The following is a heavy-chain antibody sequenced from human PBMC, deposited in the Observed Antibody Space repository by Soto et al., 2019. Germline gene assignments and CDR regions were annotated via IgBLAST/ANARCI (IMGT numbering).Heavy chain of an antibody. CDR3: TRLAYSTTWYGFHF. V-gene: IGHV3-73*02. CDR2: IKNKASNYAT. J-gene: IGHJ4*01. D-gene: IGHD6-13*01. Sequence: EVQLVESGGGLVQPGGSLKLSCAASGFSFSGSAMHWVRQASGKGLEWVGRIKNKASNYATAYAASVKGRFTISRDDSENTAYLQMNSLKTEDTAVYFRTRLAYSTTWYGFHFWGHGTLVTVSS. CDR1: GFSFSGSA.